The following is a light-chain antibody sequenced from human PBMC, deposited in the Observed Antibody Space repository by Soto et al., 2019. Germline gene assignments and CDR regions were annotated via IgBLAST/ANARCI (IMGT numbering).Light chain of an antibody. Sequence: DIQMTPSPSSLSASVGDRVTITCQASQDISNYLNWYQQKPGKAPKLLIYDASNLETGVPSRFSGSGSGTDFTFTISSLQPEDIGTYYCQQYDNLPYTFGQGTRLEI. CDR1: QDISNY. CDR3: QQYDNLPYT. CDR2: DAS. J-gene: IGKJ2*01. V-gene: IGKV1-33*01.